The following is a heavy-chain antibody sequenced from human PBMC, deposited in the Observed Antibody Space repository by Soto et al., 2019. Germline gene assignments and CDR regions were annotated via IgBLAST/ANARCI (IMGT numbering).Heavy chain of an antibody. V-gene: IGHV1-69*01. J-gene: IGHJ3*01. CDR3: ASRERVDAFDV. CDR1: GGTFSTYG. CDR2: IIPISGSI. D-gene: IGHD1-26*01. Sequence: QVQLVQSGAEVKKPGSSVKVSCKASGGTFSTYGITWVRQASGQGLEWRGGIIPISGSIKFAQKLQGRLTIIPDESTSTVYMELSSLTSEDTAVYYCASRERVDAFDVWGQGTMVTVSS.